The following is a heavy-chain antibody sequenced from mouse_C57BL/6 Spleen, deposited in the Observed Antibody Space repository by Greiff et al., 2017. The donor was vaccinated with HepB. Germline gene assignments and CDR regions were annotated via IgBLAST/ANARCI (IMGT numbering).Heavy chain of an antibody. CDR3: TLWLRYYAMDY. V-gene: IGHV14-1*01. CDR2: IDPEDGDT. D-gene: IGHD2-2*01. J-gene: IGHJ4*01. Sequence: VQLQQSGAELVRPGASVKLSCTASGFNLKDYYMHWVKQRPEQGLEWIGRIDPEDGDTEYAPKFQGKATMTADTSSNTAYLQLSSLTSEDTAVYYCTLWLRYYAMDYWGQGTSVTVSS. CDR1: GFNLKDYY.